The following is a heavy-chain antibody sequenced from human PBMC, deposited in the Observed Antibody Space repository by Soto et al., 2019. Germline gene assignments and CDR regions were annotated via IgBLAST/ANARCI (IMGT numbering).Heavy chain of an antibody. Sequence: EVQLLESGGGLVQPGGSLRLSCAASGFTFSSYAMSWVRQAPGKGLEWVSAISGSGGSTYYAASVKGRFTISRDNSKNTLYLQMNSLRAEDTAVYYCAKPPYYYDSSGYYLDYWGQGTLVTVSS. D-gene: IGHD3-22*01. CDR1: GFTFSSYA. V-gene: IGHV3-23*01. J-gene: IGHJ4*02. CDR3: AKPPYYYDSSGYYLDY. CDR2: ISGSGGST.